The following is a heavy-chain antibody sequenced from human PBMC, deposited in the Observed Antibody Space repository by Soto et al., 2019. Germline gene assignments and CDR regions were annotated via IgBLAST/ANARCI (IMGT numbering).Heavy chain of an antibody. J-gene: IGHJ4*02. D-gene: IGHD2-15*01. V-gene: IGHV3-23*01. CDR3: AKRRGAGGHFDY. CDR1: GFTFSSYA. CDR2: VSIGGST. Sequence: RLSCAASGFTFSSYAMGWVRQGPGKGLEWVAVVSIGGSTHYADSVRGRFTISRDNSKNTLSLQMNSLTAEDTAVYFCAKRRGAGGHFDYWGQGTLVTVSS.